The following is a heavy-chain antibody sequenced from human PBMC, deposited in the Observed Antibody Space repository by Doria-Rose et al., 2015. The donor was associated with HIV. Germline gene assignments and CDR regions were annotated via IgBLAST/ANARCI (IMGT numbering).Heavy chain of an antibody. J-gene: IGHJ4*02. V-gene: IGHV2-26*01. CDR3: ARIKSSRWYHKYYFDF. CDR2: IFAYDER. Sequence: QESGPVLVKPTETLTLACTVSGVSLSSPGMGVSWIRQPPGKALEWLANIFAYDERSYKTSLKSRLTISRGTSKSQVVLTMTDMDPVDTATYYCARIKSSRWYHKYYFDFWGQGTLAIVSA. D-gene: IGHD6-13*01. CDR1: GVSLSSPGMG.